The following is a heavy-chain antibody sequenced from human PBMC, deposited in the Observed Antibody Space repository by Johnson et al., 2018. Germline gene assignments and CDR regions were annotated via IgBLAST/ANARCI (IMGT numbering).Heavy chain of an antibody. CDR2: TNNSGSS. CDR3: ARVDYSGADYDAFDI. V-gene: IGHV4-34*01. CDR1: GGSFSGYY. Sequence: QLQQWGAGLVKPSETLSLTCAVYGGSFSGYYWSWIRQPPGKGLEWIGETNNSGSSNYNPSLKSLVTISVDTSKKQFALTLSSVTAADTAIYYCARVDYSGADYDAFDIWGQGTMVTVSS. D-gene: IGHD1-26*01. J-gene: IGHJ3*02.